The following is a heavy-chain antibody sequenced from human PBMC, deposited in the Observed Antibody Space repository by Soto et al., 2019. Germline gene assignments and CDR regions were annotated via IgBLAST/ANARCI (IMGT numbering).Heavy chain of an antibody. D-gene: IGHD2-21*02. CDR1: GGSISGYY. CDR2: MYNTGST. CDR3: ARDCWGYCGTDCDPLAV. V-gene: IGHV4-59*01. J-gene: IGHJ6*02. Sequence: PSETLSLTCTVSGGSISGYYWSWIRQPPGKGLEWIGYMYNTGSTVYNPSFKSRVTISVDTSKNRFSLKLNSVTAADTAVYYCARDCWGYCGTDCDPLAVRARGTT.